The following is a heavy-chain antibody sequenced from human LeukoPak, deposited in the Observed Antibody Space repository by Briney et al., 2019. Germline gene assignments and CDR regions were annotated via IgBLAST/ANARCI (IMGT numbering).Heavy chain of an antibody. D-gene: IGHD3-16*01. CDR3: ARETYYFEK. J-gene: IGHJ4*02. V-gene: IGHV3-48*03. CDR2: ISGSGTTM. CDR1: GFTFNTYE. Sequence: GSLRLSCAASGFTFNTYEMNWVRQAPGKGLEWVSYISGSGTTMYYADSMKGRFTISRDNARNSLYLQMNSLRAEDTAVYYCARETYYFEKWGQGTLVTVSS.